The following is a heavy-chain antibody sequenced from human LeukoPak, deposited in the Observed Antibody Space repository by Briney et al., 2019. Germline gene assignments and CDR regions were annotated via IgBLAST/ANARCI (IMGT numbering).Heavy chain of an antibody. CDR2: IKQDGSEK. CDR1: GFTFSGYW. Sequence: PGGSLRLSCAASGFTFSGYWMSWVRQAPGKGLEWVANIKQDGSEKYYVDSVKGRFTISRDNAKNSLYLQMNSLRAEDTAVYYCARDYKEMAPLGYWGQGTLVTVSS. CDR3: ARDYKEMAPLGY. J-gene: IGHJ4*02. D-gene: IGHD5-24*01. V-gene: IGHV3-7*01.